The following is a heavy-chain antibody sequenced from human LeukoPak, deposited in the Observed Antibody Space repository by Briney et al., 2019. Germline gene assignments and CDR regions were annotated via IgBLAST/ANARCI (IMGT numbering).Heavy chain of an antibody. Sequence: SETLSLTCAVYGGSFSGYYWSWIPQPPGKGLEWIGEINHSGSTNYNPSLKSRVTISVDTSKNQFSLKLSSVTAADTAVYYCARAGVVVPAALLNYYYGMDVWGQGTTVTVSS. CDR2: INHSGST. CDR3: ARAGVVVPAALLNYYYGMDV. CDR1: GGSFSGYY. J-gene: IGHJ6*02. D-gene: IGHD2-2*01. V-gene: IGHV4-34*01.